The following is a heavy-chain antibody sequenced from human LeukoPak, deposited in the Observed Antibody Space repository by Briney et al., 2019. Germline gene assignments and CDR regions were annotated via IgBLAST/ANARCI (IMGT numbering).Heavy chain of an antibody. Sequence: ASVKVSCKASGYTFTGYYMHWVRQAPGQGLEWMGRINPNSGGTNYAQKFQGRVTMTRDASISTAYMELSRLRSDDTGVYYCARPRVVADTSYFFDYWGQGTLVTVSS. CDR3: ARPRVVADTSYFFDY. D-gene: IGHD6-19*01. V-gene: IGHV1-2*05. CDR2: INPNSGGT. J-gene: IGHJ4*02. CDR1: GYTFTGYY.